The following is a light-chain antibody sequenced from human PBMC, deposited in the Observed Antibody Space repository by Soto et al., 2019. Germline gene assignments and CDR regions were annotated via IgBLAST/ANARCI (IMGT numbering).Light chain of an antibody. Sequence: QSVLTQPASVSGSPGQSITISCTGTSSDVGTYNLVSWYQQRPGKAPKLMISEGSKRPSGVSNRFSGSKSGNTASLTISGLQAEDEADYYCCSYAGSSTYVVFGGGTKLTVL. V-gene: IGLV2-23*01. J-gene: IGLJ2*01. CDR1: SSDVGTYNL. CDR2: EGS. CDR3: CSYAGSSTYVV.